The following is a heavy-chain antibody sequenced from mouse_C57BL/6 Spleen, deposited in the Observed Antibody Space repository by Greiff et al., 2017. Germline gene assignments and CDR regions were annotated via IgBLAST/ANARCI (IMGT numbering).Heavy chain of an antibody. CDR1: GYTFTSYW. CDR2: IDPSDSET. J-gene: IGHJ1*03. Sequence: VQLQQPGAELVRPGSSVKLSCKASGYTFTSYWMHWVKQRPIQGLEWIGNIDPSDSETHYNQKFKDKATLTVDKSSSTSYMQLSSLTSEDSAVXYCAREYYYGSLYFDVWGTGTTVTVSS. D-gene: IGHD1-1*01. V-gene: IGHV1-52*01. CDR3: AREYYYGSLYFDV.